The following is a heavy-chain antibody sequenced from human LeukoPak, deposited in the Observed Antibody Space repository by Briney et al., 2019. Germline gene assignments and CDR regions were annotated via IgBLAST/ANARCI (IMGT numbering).Heavy chain of an antibody. D-gene: IGHD2-2*01. Sequence: ASVKVSCKVSGYTLTELSMHWVRQAPGKGLEWMGGFDPEDGETIYAQKFQGRVTMTEDTSTDTAYMELSSLRSEDTAVYYCALSGYCSSTSCLDYWGQGTLVTVSS. J-gene: IGHJ4*02. CDR2: FDPEDGET. CDR1: GYTLTELS. CDR3: ALSGYCSSTSCLDY. V-gene: IGHV1-24*01.